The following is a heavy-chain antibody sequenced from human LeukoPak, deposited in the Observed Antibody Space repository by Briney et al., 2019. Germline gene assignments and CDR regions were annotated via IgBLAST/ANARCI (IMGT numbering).Heavy chain of an antibody. D-gene: IGHD5-24*01. CDR1: GFTFSSYD. V-gene: IGHV3-13*01. CDR3: ARMRRDGYNYGELDY. CDR2: IGTAGDT. Sequence: GGSLRLSYAASGFTFSSYDMHWVRHATGKGLEWVSAIGTAGDTYYPGSVKGRFTISRENAKNSLYLQMNSLRAGDTAVYYCARMRRDGYNYGELDYWGQGTLVTVSS. J-gene: IGHJ4*02.